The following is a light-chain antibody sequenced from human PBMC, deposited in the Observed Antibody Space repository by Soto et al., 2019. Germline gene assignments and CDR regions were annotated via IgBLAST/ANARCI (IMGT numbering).Light chain of an antibody. V-gene: IGLV2-8*01. Sequence: SVLTQPPSASGSPGQSVTISCTGTSSDVGGYDYVSWYQQHPDKAPKLMIFEVTKRPSGVPDRFSGSKSGNTASLTVSGLQAEDEADYYCSSYAGSNIHYVFGTGTKGTVL. CDR3: SSYAGSNIHYV. CDR2: EVT. CDR1: SSDVGGYDY. J-gene: IGLJ1*01.